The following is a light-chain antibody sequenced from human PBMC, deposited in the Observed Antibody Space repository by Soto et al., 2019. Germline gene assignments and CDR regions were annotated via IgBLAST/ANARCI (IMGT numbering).Light chain of an antibody. CDR1: QSVSSY. V-gene: IGKV3-11*01. CDR3: QQRSNWPV. J-gene: IGKJ5*01. CDR2: DAS. Sequence: EIGLTQAPATLSLAPGERATLSCRASQSVSSYLSWYQHKPGQAPRLLIYDASNRATGIPARVSGSGSGTDFTLTISSLEPEDFAVYYCQQRSNWPVFGQGTRLEIK.